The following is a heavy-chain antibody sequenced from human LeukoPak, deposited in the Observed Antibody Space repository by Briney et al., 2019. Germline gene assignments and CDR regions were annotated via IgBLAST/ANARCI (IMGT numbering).Heavy chain of an antibody. Sequence: SVKVSCKASGGTFSSYAISWVRQAPGQGLEWMGGIIPIFGTANYAQKFQGRVTITADKSTSTAYMELSSLRSEDTAVYYCVVGYSYGPWYYGMDVWGKGATVTVSS. V-gene: IGHV1-69*06. CDR3: VVGYSYGPWYYGMDV. D-gene: IGHD5-18*01. J-gene: IGHJ6*04. CDR2: IIPIFGTA. CDR1: GGTFSSYA.